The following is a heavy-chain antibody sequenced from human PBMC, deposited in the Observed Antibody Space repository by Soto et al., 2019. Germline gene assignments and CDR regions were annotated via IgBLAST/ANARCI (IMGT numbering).Heavy chain of an antibody. CDR2: INHSVST. D-gene: IGHD3-10*01. CDR1: GGSFSGYY. J-gene: IGHJ6*02. V-gene: IGHV4-34*01. CDR3: ATGVDYYGSGSYYFCCSMDV. Sequence: PSETLSLTCAVYGGSFSGYYRSWIRQPPGKGLERMGEINHSVSTNYNPSLKSRVTISVDTSKNQIYLKLSSVTAADTAVYYCATGVDYYGSGSYYFCCSMDVWGQGTTVTVSS.